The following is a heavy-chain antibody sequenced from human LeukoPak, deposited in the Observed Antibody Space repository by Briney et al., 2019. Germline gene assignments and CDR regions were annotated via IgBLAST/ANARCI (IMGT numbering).Heavy chain of an antibody. Sequence: SGGSLRLSCAASGFTLSSYAMSWVRQAPGKGLEWVSAISGCGGSTYYADSVKGRFTISRDNSKNTLYLQMNSLRAEDTAVYYCAKDRYCSSTRCYGDFDYWGQGTQVTVSA. CDR2: ISGCGGST. CDR1: GFTLSSYA. D-gene: IGHD2-2*01. V-gene: IGHV3-23*01. CDR3: AKDRYCSSTRCYGDFDY. J-gene: IGHJ4*02.